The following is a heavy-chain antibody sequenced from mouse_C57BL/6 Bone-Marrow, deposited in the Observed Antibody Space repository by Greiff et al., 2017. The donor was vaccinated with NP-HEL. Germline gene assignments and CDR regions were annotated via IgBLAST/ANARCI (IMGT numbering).Heavy chain of an antibody. V-gene: IGHV3-6*01. CDR3: ARRAYYSNYSFDY. CDR2: ISYDGSN. Sequence: EVKLQESGPGLVKPSQSLSLTCSVTGYSITSGYYWNWIRQFPGNKLEWMGYISYDGSNNYNPSLKNRISITRDTSKNQFFLKLNSVTTEDTATYYCARRAYYSNYSFDYWGQGTTLTVSS. CDR1: GYSITSGYY. D-gene: IGHD2-5*01. J-gene: IGHJ2*01.